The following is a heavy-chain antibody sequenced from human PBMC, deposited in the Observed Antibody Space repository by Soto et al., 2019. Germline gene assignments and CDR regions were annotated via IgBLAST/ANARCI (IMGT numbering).Heavy chain of an antibody. D-gene: IGHD3-10*01. CDR3: ARAYGSGSYHQVY. CDR2: IYYSGST. Sequence: PSETLSLTCTVSGGSISSGGYYWSWIRQHPGKGVEWIGYIYYSGSTYYNPSLKSRVTISVDTSKNQFSLKLSSVTAADTAVYYCARAYGSGSYHQVYWGQGTLVTVSS. CDR1: GGSISSGGYY. V-gene: IGHV4-31*03. J-gene: IGHJ4*02.